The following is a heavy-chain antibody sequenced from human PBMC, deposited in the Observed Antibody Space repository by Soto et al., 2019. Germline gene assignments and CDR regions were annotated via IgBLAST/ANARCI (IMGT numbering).Heavy chain of an antibody. Sequence: GGSLRLSCAASGFTFSSYAMSWVRQAPGKGLEWVSAISGSGGSAYYADSVKGRFTISRDNSKNTLYLQMNSLRAEDTAVYYCAKPGSSGYSGYDYSYYYYGMDVWGQGTTVTVSS. CDR1: GFTFSSYA. V-gene: IGHV3-23*01. J-gene: IGHJ6*02. D-gene: IGHD5-12*01. CDR3: AKPGSSGYSGYDYSYYYYGMDV. CDR2: ISGSGGSA.